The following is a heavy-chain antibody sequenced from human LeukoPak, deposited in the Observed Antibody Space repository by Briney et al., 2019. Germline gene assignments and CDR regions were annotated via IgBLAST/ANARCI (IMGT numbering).Heavy chain of an antibody. D-gene: IGHD1-26*01. CDR1: GFTFSIYA. CDR2: ISGSGAYT. CDR3: AGERSFNYGTHYGRDV. V-gene: IGHV3-23*01. J-gene: IGHJ6*02. Sequence: GGSLRLSCAASGFTFSIYAMSWVRQAPGKGLEWVAGISGSGAYTYYADSVKGRFTISRDNSQSTVYLQMNSLRAEDTALYYCAGERSFNYGTHYGRDVWGQGTTVTVS.